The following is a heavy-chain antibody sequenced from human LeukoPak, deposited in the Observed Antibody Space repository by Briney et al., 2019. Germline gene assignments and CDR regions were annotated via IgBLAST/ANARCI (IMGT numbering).Heavy chain of an antibody. V-gene: IGHV1-18*01. J-gene: IGHJ5*02. CDR1: GYTFTSYG. CDR3: ARVFVSRYCSSTSCDGGTSWFDP. CDR2: ISAYNGNT. Sequence: ASVKVSCKASGYTFTSYGISWVRQAPGQGLEWMGWISAYNGNTNYAQKLQGRVTMTTDTSTSTAYMELRSLRSGDTAVYYCARVFVSRYCSSTSCDGGTSWFDPWGQGTLVTVSS. D-gene: IGHD2-2*01.